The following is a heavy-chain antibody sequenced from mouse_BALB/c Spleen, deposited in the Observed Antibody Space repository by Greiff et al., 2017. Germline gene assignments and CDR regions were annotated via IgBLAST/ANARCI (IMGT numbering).Heavy chain of an antibody. CDR3: ARGYYDYPYYFDY. J-gene: IGHJ2*01. Sequence: EVHLVESGGGLVQPGGSRKLSCAASGFTFSSFGMHWVRQAPEKGLEWVAYISSGSSTIYYADTVKGRFTISRDNPKNTLFLQMTSLRSEDTAMYYCARGYYDYPYYFDYWGQGTTLTVSS. CDR2: ISSGSSTI. CDR1: GFTFSSFG. V-gene: IGHV5-17*02. D-gene: IGHD2-4*01.